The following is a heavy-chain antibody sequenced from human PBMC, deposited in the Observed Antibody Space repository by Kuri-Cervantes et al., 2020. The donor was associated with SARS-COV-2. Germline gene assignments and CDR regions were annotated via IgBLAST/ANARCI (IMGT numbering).Heavy chain of an antibody. CDR3: ARDLQRGTFDI. CDR2: IIPIFGTA. CDR1: GYNFPDYG. D-gene: IGHD1-14*01. Sequence: SVKVSCKASGYNFPDYGISWVRQAPGQGLEWMGGIIPIFGTANYAQKFQGRVTITADKSTSTAYMELSSLRSEDTAVYYCARDLQRGTFDIWGQGTMVTVSS. V-gene: IGHV1-69*06. J-gene: IGHJ3*02.